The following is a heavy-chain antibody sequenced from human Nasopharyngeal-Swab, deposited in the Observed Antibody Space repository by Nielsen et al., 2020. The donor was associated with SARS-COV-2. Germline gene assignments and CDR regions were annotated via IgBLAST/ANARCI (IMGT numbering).Heavy chain of an antibody. CDR1: GYTFTSYD. CDR2: MNPNSGNT. D-gene: IGHD5-12*01. Sequence: ASVKVSCKASGYTFTSYDINWVRQATGQGLEWMGWMNPNSGNTGYAQKFQGRVTMTRNTSISTAYMELSSLRSEDTAVYYCAHASNSGYDLMSGYYYGMDVWGQGTTVTVSS. J-gene: IGHJ6*02. V-gene: IGHV1-8*01. CDR3: AHASNSGYDLMSGYYYGMDV.